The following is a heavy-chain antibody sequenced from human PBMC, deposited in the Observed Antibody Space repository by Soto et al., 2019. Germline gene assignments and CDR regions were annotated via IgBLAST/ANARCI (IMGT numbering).Heavy chain of an antibody. V-gene: IGHV5-51*01. CDR1: GYSFTNYW. D-gene: IGHD5-12*01. Sequence: GESLKISCKVSGYSFTNYWIGWVRQMPGKGLEWMGTIYPGDSDTKYSQSFRGQVTISTDNSISTAYLQWSSLKASDTAVYYCARPTTASLYFDYWGQGTLVTVSS. J-gene: IGHJ4*01. CDR2: IYPGDSDT. CDR3: ARPTTASLYFDY.